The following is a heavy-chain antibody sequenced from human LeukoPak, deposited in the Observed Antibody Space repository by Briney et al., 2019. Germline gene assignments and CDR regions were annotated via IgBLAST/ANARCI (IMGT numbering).Heavy chain of an antibody. CDR3: GIAVAGSGWTDY. J-gene: IGHJ4*02. D-gene: IGHD6-19*01. CDR2: IDPSDSYT. Sequence: GESLKISCKGSGYSFTSYWISWVRQMPGKGLEWMGRIDPSDSYTNYSPSFQGHVTISADKSISTAYLQWSSLKASDTAMYYCGIAVAGSGWTDYWGQGTLVTVSS. CDR1: GYSFTSYW. V-gene: IGHV5-10-1*01.